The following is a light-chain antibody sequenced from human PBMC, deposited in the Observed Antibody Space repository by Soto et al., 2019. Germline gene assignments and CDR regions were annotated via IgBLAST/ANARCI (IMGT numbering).Light chain of an antibody. V-gene: IGKV3-11*01. CDR1: QSISSH. CDR3: QHRPNWPLT. J-gene: IGKJ4*01. Sequence: EIVLTQSPATLSLSPGERATLSCRASQSISSHLVWYQQRPGQAPRLLMYDASNRATGIPARFSGSGSGTDFTLTISSLEPEDFAVYYCQHRPNWPLTFGGGTKVEIK. CDR2: DAS.